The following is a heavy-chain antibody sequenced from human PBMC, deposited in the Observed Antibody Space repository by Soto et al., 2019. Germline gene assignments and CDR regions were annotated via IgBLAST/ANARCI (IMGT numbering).Heavy chain of an antibody. V-gene: IGHV4-4*02. D-gene: IGHD1-26*01. Sequence: QVQLQESGPGLVKPSGTLSLTCAVSGGSISSSNWWSWVHQPPGKGPEWIGEIYHSGSTNYNPSRKSRVTISVDKSKNQFSLRLTSVTAADTAVYYCARVSGSYYYGMDVWGQGTTVTVSS. CDR3: ARVSGSYYYGMDV. J-gene: IGHJ6*02. CDR2: IYHSGST. CDR1: GGSISSSNW.